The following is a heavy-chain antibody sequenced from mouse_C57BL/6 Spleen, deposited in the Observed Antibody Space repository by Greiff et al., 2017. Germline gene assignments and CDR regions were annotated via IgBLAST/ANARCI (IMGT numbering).Heavy chain of an antibody. J-gene: IGHJ1*03. D-gene: IGHD1-1*01. CDR3: ARDPLITTVVAPHFDV. Sequence: QVHVKQPGAELVKPGASVKLSCKASGYTFTSYWMHWVKQRPGRGLEWIGRIDPNSGGTKYNEKFKSKATLTVDKPSSTAYMQLSSLTSEDSAVYYCARDPLITTVVAPHFDVWGTGTTVTVSS. CDR1: GYTFTSYW. V-gene: IGHV1-72*01. CDR2: IDPNSGGT.